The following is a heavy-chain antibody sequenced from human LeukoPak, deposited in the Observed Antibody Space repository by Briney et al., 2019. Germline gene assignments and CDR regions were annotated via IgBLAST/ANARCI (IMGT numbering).Heavy chain of an antibody. V-gene: IGHV3-23*01. J-gene: IGHJ5*02. D-gene: IGHD6-19*01. CDR2: ISGSGGST. CDR1: GFTFSSYA. CDR3: AKDASGWYSGGPNWFDP. Sequence: GGSLRLSCAASGFTFSSYAMSWVRQAPGKGLEWVSGISGSGGSTYYADSVKGRFTISRDNSKNTLYLQMKSLRAEDTAVCYCAKDASGWYSGGPNWFDPWGQGTLVTVSS.